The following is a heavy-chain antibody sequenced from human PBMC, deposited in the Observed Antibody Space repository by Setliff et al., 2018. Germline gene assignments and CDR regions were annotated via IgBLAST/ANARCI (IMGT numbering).Heavy chain of an antibody. CDR1: GYTFSSYA. D-gene: IGHD3-10*01. J-gene: IGHJ6*03. CDR3: ARGSRFGTIVYKGDYYMDV. Sequence: GASVKVSCKASGYTFSSYAVNWVRQAPGQGLEWVGWINTNTGNPTYAQGFTGRFVFSLDTSVSTAYLQISSLKSEDTAVYYCARGSRFGTIVYKGDYYMDVWGKGTTVTVSS. CDR2: INTNTGNP. V-gene: IGHV7-4-1*02.